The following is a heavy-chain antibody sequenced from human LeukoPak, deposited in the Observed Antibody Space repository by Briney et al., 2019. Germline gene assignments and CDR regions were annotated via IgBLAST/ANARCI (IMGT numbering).Heavy chain of an antibody. CDR2: INPSGGST. V-gene: IGHV1-46*01. CDR3: ARDWVRSSGWYGGRDY. CDR1: GYTFTSYY. Sequence: ASVKVSCKASGYTFTSYYMHWVRQAPGQGLEWMGIINPSGGSTSYAQKFQGRVTMTRDTSTSTVYMELSSLRSEDTAVYYCARDWVRSSGWYGGRDYWGQGTLVTVSS. D-gene: IGHD6-19*01. J-gene: IGHJ4*02.